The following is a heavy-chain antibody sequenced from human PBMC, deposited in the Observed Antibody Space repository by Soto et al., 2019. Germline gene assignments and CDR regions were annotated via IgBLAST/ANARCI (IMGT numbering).Heavy chain of an antibody. CDR1: GGSISSYY. D-gene: IGHD2-21*01. V-gene: IGHV4-59*08. J-gene: IGHJ6*03. CDR2: IYYSGST. Sequence: SETLSLTCTVSGGSISSYYWSWIRQPPGKGLEWIGYIYYSGSTNYNPSLKSRVTISVDTSKNQFSLKLSSVTAADTAVYYCARLVRDPPLYYYYYYMDVWGKGTTVTVSS. CDR3: ARLVRDPPLYYYYYYMDV.